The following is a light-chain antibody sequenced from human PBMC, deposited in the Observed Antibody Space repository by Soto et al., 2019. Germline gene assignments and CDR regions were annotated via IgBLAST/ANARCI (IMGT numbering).Light chain of an antibody. CDR2: KVS. CDR1: QSLVYSNGNTY. CDR3: MQGTHWPRT. V-gene: IGKV2-30*01. Sequence: EVVMTQSPLSLPVTLGQPASISCRSSQSLVYSNGNTYLNWFHQRPGQSPRRLFYKVSNRDSWVPGRVSGSGSGTNFPLKINRVEAEDFGVYYCMQGTHWPRTVGQGTKVEI. J-gene: IGKJ1*01.